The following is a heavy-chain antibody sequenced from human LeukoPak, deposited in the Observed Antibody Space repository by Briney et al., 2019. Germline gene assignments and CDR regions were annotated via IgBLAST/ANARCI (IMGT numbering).Heavy chain of an antibody. J-gene: IGHJ6*03. CDR2: ISAYNGNT. CDR1: GYTFTSYG. V-gene: IGHV1-18*01. D-gene: IGHD6-6*01. Sequence: ASVKVSCKASGYTFTSYGISWVRQAPGQGLEWMGWISAYNGNTNYAQKLQGGVTMTTDTSTSTAYMELRSLRSDDTAVYYCARGIAARFHYYYYMDVWGKATTVTVSS. CDR3: ARGIAARFHYYYYMDV.